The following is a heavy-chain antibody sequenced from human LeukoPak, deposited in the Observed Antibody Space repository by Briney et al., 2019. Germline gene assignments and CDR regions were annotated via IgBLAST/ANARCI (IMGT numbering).Heavy chain of an antibody. CDR3: AREYGDYSHDAFDI. Sequence: PSETLSLTCTVSGGSISSYYWSWIRQPPGKGLEWIGYIYYSGSTNYNPSLKSRVTISVDTSKNQFSLKLSSATAADTAVYYCAREYGDYSHDAFDIWGQGTMVTVSS. J-gene: IGHJ3*02. D-gene: IGHD4-17*01. CDR1: GGSISSYY. CDR2: IYYSGST. V-gene: IGHV4-59*12.